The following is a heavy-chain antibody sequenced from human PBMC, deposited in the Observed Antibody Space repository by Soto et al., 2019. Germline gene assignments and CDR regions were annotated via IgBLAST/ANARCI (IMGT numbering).Heavy chain of an antibody. CDR3: ATVRGSTSYYFDY. CDR1: GGSISSGDYY. D-gene: IGHD1-26*01. Sequence: SETLSLTCTVSGGSISSGDYYWSWIRQPPGKCLEWIGYISYSGSTYYNPSLKSRVSISVDTSKNQFSLKVSSVTAADTAVYYCATVRGSTSYYFDYWGQGTLVTVSS. J-gene: IGHJ4*02. CDR2: ISYSGST. V-gene: IGHV4-30-4*01.